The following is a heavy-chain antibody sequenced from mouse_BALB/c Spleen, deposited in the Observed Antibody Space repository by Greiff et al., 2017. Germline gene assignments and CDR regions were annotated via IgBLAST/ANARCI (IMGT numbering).Heavy chain of an antibody. CDR1: GYTFSSYW. D-gene: IGHD1-1*01. CDR2: ILPGSGST. CDR3: AREGDYYGSSAMDY. Sequence: QVQLKESGAELMKPGASVKISCKATGYTFSSYWIEWVKQRPGHGLEWIGEILPGSGSTNYNEKFKGKATFTADTSSNTAYMQLSSLTSEDSAVYYCAREGDYYGSSAMDYWGQGTSVTVSS. V-gene: IGHV1-9*01. J-gene: IGHJ4*01.